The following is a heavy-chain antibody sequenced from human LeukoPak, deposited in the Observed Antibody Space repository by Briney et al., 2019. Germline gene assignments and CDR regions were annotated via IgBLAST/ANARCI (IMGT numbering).Heavy chain of an antibody. V-gene: IGHV4-59*08. Sequence: SETLSLTCTVSGGSISSYYWSWIRQPPGKGLEWIGYIYYSGSTNYNPSLKSRVTISVDTSKNQFSLKLSSVTAADTAVYYCARHGSRHYDFWSRNNYYYGMDVWGQGTTVTVSS. D-gene: IGHD3-3*01. CDR3: ARHGSRHYDFWSRNNYYYGMDV. J-gene: IGHJ6*02. CDR1: GGSISSYY. CDR2: IYYSGST.